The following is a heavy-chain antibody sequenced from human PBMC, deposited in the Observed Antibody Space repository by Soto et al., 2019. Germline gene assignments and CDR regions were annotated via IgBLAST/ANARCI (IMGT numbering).Heavy chain of an antibody. CDR1: GGSISSYY. V-gene: IGHV4-59*08. J-gene: IGHJ4*02. Sequence: QVQLQESGPGLVKPSETLSLTCTVSGGSISSYYWSWIRQPPGKGLEWIGYIYYSGSTNYNPSLKSRVTISVHTSKNPFSLKLSSVTAAATAVYSCARQVGGWEPWYFDSWGQGTLVTVSS. CDR3: ARQVGGWEPWYFDS. CDR2: IYYSGST. D-gene: IGHD6-19*01.